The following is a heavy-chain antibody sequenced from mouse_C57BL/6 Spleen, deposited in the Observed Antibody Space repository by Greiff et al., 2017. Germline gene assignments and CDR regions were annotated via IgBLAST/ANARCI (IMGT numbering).Heavy chain of an antibody. CDR1: GYSFTGYF. CDR3: ARKEVYGNSIDY. V-gene: IGHV1-20*01. J-gene: IGHJ2*01. CDR2: INPYNGDT. Sequence: VQLQQSGPELVKPGDSVKISCKASGYSFTGYFMNWVMQSHGKSLEWIGRINPYNGDTFYNQKFKGKATLTVDKSSSTANMELRSLTSEDSAVYYCARKEVYGNSIDYWGQGTTLTVSS. D-gene: IGHD2-1*01.